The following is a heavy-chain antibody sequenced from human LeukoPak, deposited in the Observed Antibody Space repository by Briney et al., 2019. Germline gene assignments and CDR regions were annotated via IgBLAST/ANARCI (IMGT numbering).Heavy chain of an antibody. CDR1: GFTFSSYW. CDR3: VRGGGLDV. J-gene: IGHJ6*02. D-gene: IGHD3-16*01. V-gene: IGHV3-7*03. Sequence: GGSLRLSCAASGFTFSSYWMNWARQAPGKGLEWVASINHNGNVNYYVDSVKGRFTISRDNAKNSLYLQMSNLRAEDTAVYFCVRGGGLDVWGHGATVTVSS. CDR2: INHNGNVN.